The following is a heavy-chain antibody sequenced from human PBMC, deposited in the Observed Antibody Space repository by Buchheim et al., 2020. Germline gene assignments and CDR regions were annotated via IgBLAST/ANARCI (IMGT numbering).Heavy chain of an antibody. V-gene: IGHV3-33*01. D-gene: IGHD4-17*01. CDR2: IWYDGSNK. J-gene: IGHJ4*02. Sequence: QVQLVESGGGVVQPGRSLRLSCAVSGFTFSSYGMHWVRQAPGKGLEWVAVIWYDGSNKYYADSVKGRFTISRDNSKNTLYLQMNSLRAEDTAVYYCAGAATVTTGIDYWGQGTL. CDR3: AGAATVTTGIDY. CDR1: GFTFSSYG.